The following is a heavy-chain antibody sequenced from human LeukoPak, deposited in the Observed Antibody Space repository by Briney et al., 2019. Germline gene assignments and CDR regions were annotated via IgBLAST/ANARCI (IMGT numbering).Heavy chain of an antibody. CDR1: GYSISSGYY. D-gene: IGHD2-2*01. CDR3: ARHPPYCSSTSCRGAFDI. CDR2: IDYSGST. V-gene: IGHV4-38-2*02. Sequence: SETLSLTCTVSGYSISSGYYWGWIRQPPGKGLEWIATIDYSGSTYYNPSLKSRVTISVDTSKNQFSLKLSSVTAADTAVYYCARHPPYCSSTSCRGAFDIWGQGTMVTVSS. J-gene: IGHJ3*02.